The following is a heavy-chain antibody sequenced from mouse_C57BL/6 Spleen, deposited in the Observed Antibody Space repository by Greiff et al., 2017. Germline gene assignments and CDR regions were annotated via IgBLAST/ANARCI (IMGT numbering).Heavy chain of an antibody. J-gene: IGHJ2*01. Sequence: EVQLVESGGGLVKPGGSLKLSCAASGFTFSSYAMSWVRQTPEKRLEWVATISDGGSYTYYPDNVKGRFTISRDNAKNNLYLQMSHLKSEDTAMYYCAGGFYYGGSYYVDDWGQGTTLTVSS. V-gene: IGHV5-4*01. CDR1: GFTFSSYA. CDR3: AGGFYYGGSYYVDD. CDR2: ISDGGSYT. D-gene: IGHD1-1*01.